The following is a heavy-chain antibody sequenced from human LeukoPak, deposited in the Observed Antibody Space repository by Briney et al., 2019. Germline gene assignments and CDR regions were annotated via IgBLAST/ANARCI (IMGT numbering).Heavy chain of an antibody. J-gene: IGHJ5*02. CDR3: ARISDSSGYYFRFDP. V-gene: IGHV3-30*02. CDR1: GFTFSSYG. CDR2: IRYDGSNK. D-gene: IGHD3-22*01. Sequence: PGGSLRLSCAASGFTFSSYGMHWVRQAPGKGLEWVAFIRYDGSNKYYADSVKGRFTISRDNSKNTLYLQMNSLRADDTAVYYCARISDSSGYYFRFDPWGQGTLVTVSS.